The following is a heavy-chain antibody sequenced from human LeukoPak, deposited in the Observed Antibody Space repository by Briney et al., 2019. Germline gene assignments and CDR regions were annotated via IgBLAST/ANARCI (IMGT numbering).Heavy chain of an antibody. J-gene: IGHJ6*03. CDR3: ARVYGKVRGKYFYQMDA. V-gene: IGHV4-4*07. Sequence: SETLSLTCSVSGDSITSYSWSWIRQPAGKGLEWIGRIYPTGSTNYNPSVKSRVTMSVDTSKNEFSLKLTSVTAADTAVYYCARVYGKVRGKYFYQMDAWGNGTTVTVSS. CDR2: IYPTGST. CDR1: GDSITSYS. D-gene: IGHD3-10*01.